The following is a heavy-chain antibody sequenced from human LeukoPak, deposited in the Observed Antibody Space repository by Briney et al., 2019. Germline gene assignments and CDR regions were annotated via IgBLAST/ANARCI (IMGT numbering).Heavy chain of an antibody. V-gene: IGHV3-23*01. J-gene: IGHJ6*02. CDR1: GFIFSNYA. D-gene: IGHD6-6*01. Sequence: GGSLRLSCAASGFIFSNYAMSWVRQAPGKGLEWVSGISASGGNPYYADSVKGRFTISRDDSENTLNLQMNSLRAEDTAVYYCARGQLPRGYYYGMDVWGQGTTVTVSS. CDR3: ARGQLPRGYYYGMDV. CDR2: ISASGGNP.